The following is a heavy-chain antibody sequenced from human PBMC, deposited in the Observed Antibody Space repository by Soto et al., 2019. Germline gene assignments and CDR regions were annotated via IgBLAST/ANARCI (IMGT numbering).Heavy chain of an antibody. CDR1: GGTFSSYA. Sequence: SVKVSCKASGGTFSSYAISWVRQAPGQGLEWMGGIIPIFGTANYAQKFQGRFTITADESTSTAYMELSSLRSEDTAVYYCARSKDLEWLWFDPWGQGTMVTVSS. CDR3: ARSKDLEWLWFDP. J-gene: IGHJ5*01. CDR2: IIPIFGTA. D-gene: IGHD3-3*01. V-gene: IGHV1-69*13.